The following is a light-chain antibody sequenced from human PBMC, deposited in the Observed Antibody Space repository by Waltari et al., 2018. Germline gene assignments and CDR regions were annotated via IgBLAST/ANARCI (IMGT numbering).Light chain of an antibody. J-gene: IGKJ4*01. CDR3: QQYDISPLT. CDR2: GAS. V-gene: IGKV3-20*01. CDR1: QTVRTTY. Sequence: EIVLTQSPRTLSLSPGERATLSCRASQTVRTTYLAWHQQKPGQAPTLLIYGASSRATGIPDRFSGSGSGTDFSLTSSSLEPEDFAVYYCQQYDISPLTFGGGTKVEIK.